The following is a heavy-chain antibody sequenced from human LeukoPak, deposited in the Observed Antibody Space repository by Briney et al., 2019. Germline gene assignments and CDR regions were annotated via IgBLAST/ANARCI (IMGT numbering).Heavy chain of an antibody. D-gene: IGHD6-13*01. CDR3: AKVGAAAAMGDYYYYYYMDV. CDR1: GDTFSNYA. CDR2: IIPIFGTA. V-gene: IGHV1-69*13. J-gene: IGHJ6*03. Sequence: ASVKVSCKASGDTFSNYAISWVRQAPGQGLEWMGGIIPIFGTANYAQKFQGRVTITADESTSTAYMELSSLRSEDTAVYYCAKVGAAAAMGDYYYYYYMDVWGKGTTVTVSS.